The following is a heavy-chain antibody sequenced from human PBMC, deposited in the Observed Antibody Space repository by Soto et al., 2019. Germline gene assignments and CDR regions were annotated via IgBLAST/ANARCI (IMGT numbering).Heavy chain of an antibody. V-gene: IGHV4-39*01. D-gene: IGHD4-17*01. Sequence: SETLSLTCTVCGGSISSSSYYWGWIRQPPGKGLEWIGSIYYSGSTYYNPSLKSRVTISVDTSKNQFSLKLSSVTAADTAVYYCARHPAYGWFDPWGQGTLVTVSS. J-gene: IGHJ5*02. CDR2: IYYSGST. CDR1: GGSISSSSYY. CDR3: ARHPAYGWFDP.